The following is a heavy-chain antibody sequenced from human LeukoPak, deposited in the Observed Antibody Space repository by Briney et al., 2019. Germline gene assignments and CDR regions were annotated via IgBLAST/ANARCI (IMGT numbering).Heavy chain of an antibody. CDR1: VFTFSIYA. J-gene: IGHJ4*02. CDR2: ITSNGAGT. Sequence: VGSLRLSCAASVFTFSIYAMSWVRQAPGKGLEWVSSITSNGAGTFYADSVSDRFTISRDNSKNTLYLQISRLRAEDTAMYYCAKDRPNYHESNGHYYRLNGYYWAQGTLVTVSS. CDR3: AKDRPNYHESNGHYYRLNGYY. D-gene: IGHD3-22*01. V-gene: IGHV3-23*01.